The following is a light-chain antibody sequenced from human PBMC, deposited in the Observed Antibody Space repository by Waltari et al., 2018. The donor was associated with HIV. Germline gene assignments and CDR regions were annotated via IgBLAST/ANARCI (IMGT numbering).Light chain of an antibody. J-gene: IGLJ2*01. CDR1: SSDVGGYKY. V-gene: IGLV2-8*01. Sequence: QSALTQPPSASGSPGQSVTIPCTGTSSDVGGYKYVSWDQQHPGKAPKLMIYDGSKRPSGVPDRFSGSKSGNTASLTVSGLQAEDEADYYCSSYAGSNNWVVFGGGTKLTVL. CDR2: DGS. CDR3: SSYAGSNNWVV.